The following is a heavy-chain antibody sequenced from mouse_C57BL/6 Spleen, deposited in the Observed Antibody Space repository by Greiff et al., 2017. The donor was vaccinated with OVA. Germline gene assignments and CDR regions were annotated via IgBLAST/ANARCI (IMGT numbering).Heavy chain of an antibody. CDR3: ARYRNYEAMDY. J-gene: IGHJ4*01. Sequence: VQLQQSGAELVKPGASVKISCKASGYAFSSSWMNWVKQRPGKGLEWIGQIYPGDGDTNYNGKFKGKATLTADKSSSTAYMQLSSLTSEDSAVYFCARYRNYEAMDYWGQGTSVTVSS. CDR1: GYAFSSSW. V-gene: IGHV1-80*01. D-gene: IGHD2-1*01. CDR2: IYPGDGDT.